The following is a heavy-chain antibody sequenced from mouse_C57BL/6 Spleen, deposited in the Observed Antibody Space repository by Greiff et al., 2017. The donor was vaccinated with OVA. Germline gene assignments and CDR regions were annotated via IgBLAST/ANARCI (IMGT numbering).Heavy chain of an antibody. CDR1: GYTFTSYG. CDR3: AREHGNHWYFDV. J-gene: IGHJ1*03. V-gene: IGHV1-81*01. CDR2: IYPRSGNT. D-gene: IGHD2-1*01. Sequence: QVQLQQSGAELARPGASVKLSCKASGYTFTSYGISWVKQRTGQGLEWIGEIYPRSGNTYYNEKFKGKATLTADKSSSTAYMELRSLTSEDSAVYFCAREHGNHWYFDVWGTGTTVTVSS.